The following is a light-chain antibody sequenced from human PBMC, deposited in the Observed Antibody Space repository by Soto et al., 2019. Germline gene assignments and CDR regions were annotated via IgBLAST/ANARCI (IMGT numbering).Light chain of an antibody. Sequence: DIQMTQSPSTLSASVGDRVTITCRASPSISTWLAWYQQKPGKAPKLLIYKASSLKSGVPSRFSGSESGTEFMLTISSLQPDDFATYYCQQYSSYPYTFGQGTKLEIK. CDR2: KAS. CDR1: PSISTW. V-gene: IGKV1-5*03. J-gene: IGKJ2*01. CDR3: QQYSSYPYT.